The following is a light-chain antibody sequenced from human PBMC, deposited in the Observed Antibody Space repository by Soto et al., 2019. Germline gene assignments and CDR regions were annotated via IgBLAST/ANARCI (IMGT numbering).Light chain of an antibody. V-gene: IGKV1-27*01. CDR3: KQYGSSGT. CDR1: LPISNY. CDR2: DAS. J-gene: IGKJ1*01. Sequence: QMTQSPSSLSAALGDTVTIPCPASLPISNYLSWYQQKPGKITNLLIYDASTLQAGVQSRFSGSGSGTEFTLTIRRLEPEDFAVYYCKQYGSSGTCGQGTKVDIK.